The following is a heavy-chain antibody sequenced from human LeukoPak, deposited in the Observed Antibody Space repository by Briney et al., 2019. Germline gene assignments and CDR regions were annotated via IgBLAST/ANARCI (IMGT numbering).Heavy chain of an antibody. V-gene: IGHV3-74*01. Sequence: GGSLRLSCAASGFTFSSYWMHWVRQAPGKGLVWVSRINSDGGNTSYADSVKGRFTISRDNAKNTLYLQMNSLRAEDTAVYYCARVGCYDFWSGIHYYYGMDVWGQGTTVTVSS. CDR2: INSDGGNT. D-gene: IGHD3-3*01. CDR3: ARVGCYDFWSGIHYYYGMDV. CDR1: GFTFSSYW. J-gene: IGHJ6*02.